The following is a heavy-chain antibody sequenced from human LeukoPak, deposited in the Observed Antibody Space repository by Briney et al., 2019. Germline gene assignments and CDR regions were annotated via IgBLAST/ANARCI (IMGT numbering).Heavy chain of an antibody. V-gene: IGHV5-51*01. D-gene: IGHD2-2*01. CDR3: ARRRQKVVPAAIFGGSPFHLFETYNWFDP. CDR1: GFSFTSYW. Sequence: GESLKISCKGSGFSFTSYWIGWVRQMPGKGLEWMGIIYPGDSDTRYSPSFQGQVTISADKSISTAYLQWSSLKASDTAMYYCARRRQKVVPAAIFGGSPFHLFETYNWFDPWGQGTLVAVSS. CDR2: IYPGDSDT. J-gene: IGHJ5*02.